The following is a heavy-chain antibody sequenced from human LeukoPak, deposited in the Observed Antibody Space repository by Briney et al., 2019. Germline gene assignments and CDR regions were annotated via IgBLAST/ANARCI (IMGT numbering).Heavy chain of an antibody. CDR2: IRYDGSNK. CDR1: GFTFSSYG. J-gene: IGHJ4*02. V-gene: IGHV3-30*02. Sequence: GGSLRLSCAASGFTFSSYGMHWVRQAPGKGLEWVAFIRYDGSNKYYADSVKGRFTISRDNSENTLYRQMNSLRAEDTAVYYCAKDDSSWYYFDYWGQGTLVTVSS. CDR3: AKDDSSWYYFDY. D-gene: IGHD6-13*01.